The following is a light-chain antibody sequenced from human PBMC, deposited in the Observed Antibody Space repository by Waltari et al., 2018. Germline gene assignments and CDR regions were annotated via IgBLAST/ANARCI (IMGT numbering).Light chain of an antibody. CDR2: NTS. Sequence: ETVMTQSPATLYVSPGERVTLSCRASQRVSSSLAWFQQKPGQAPRLLIYNTSTRKSGTPARFSGSGSGTEFTLTINSLQSEDFAIYYCQQYNNWPPYTFGQGTRLEMK. CDR3: QQYNNWPPYT. V-gene: IGKV3-15*01. CDR1: QRVSSS. J-gene: IGKJ2*01.